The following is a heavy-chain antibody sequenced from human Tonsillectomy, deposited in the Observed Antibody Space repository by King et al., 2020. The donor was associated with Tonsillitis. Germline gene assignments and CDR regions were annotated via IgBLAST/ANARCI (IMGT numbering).Heavy chain of an antibody. Sequence: VQLVESGGGLVQPGGSLRLSCAASGFTVSSNYMSWVRQAPGKGLEWVSVIYSGGSTYYADSLKGRFTISRDNSKNTLYLQMNSLRAEDTAVYYCAREIAAPFYYYYMDVWGKGTTVTVSS. D-gene: IGHD6-6*01. CDR2: IYSGGST. V-gene: IGHV3-66*01. CDR1: GFTVSSNY. J-gene: IGHJ6*03. CDR3: AREIAAPFYYYYMDV.